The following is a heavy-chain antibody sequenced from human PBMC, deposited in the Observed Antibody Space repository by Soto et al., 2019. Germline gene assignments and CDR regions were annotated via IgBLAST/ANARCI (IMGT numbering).Heavy chain of an antibody. J-gene: IGHJ4*02. D-gene: IGHD3-22*01. CDR3: ASEKDSSGYYYLDY. CDR2: IWYDGSNK. Sequence: GGSLRLSCAASGFTFSSYGMHWVRQAPGKGLEWVAVIWYDGSNKYYADSVKGRFTISRDNSKNTLYLQMNSLRAEDTAVYYCASEKDSSGYYYLDYWGQGTLVTVSS. CDR1: GFTFSSYG. V-gene: IGHV3-33*01.